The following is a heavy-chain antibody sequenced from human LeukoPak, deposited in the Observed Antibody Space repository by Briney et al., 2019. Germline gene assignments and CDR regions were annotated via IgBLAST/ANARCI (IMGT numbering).Heavy chain of an antibody. D-gene: IGHD6-13*01. J-gene: IGHJ5*02. Sequence: ASVKVSCKASGYTFISYYMHWVRQATGQGLEWMGWMNPNSGNTGYAQKFQGRVTMTRNTSISTAYMELSSLRSEDTAVYYCARGRAATFDPRGQGTLVTVSS. CDR2: MNPNSGNT. CDR3: ARGRAATFDP. CDR1: GYTFISYY. V-gene: IGHV1-8*01.